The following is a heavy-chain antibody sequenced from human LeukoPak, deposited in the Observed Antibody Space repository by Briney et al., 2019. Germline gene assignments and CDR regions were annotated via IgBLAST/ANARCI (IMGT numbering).Heavy chain of an antibody. CDR3: ARIFDV. CDR1: GASFRSGGQY. V-gene: IGHV4-61*08. CDR2: IFYNGKT. Sequence: SETLSLTCTLSGASFRSGGQYWGWIRQTPGKGLEWIGDIFYNGKTNYNPSLKSRVTISLDTSRSQFSLRLSSVTASDTSVYYCARIFDVWGRGTLVTVSS. J-gene: IGHJ4*02.